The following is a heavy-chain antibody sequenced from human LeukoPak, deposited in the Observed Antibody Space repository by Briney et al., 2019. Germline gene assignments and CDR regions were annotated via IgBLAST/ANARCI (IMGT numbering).Heavy chain of an antibody. J-gene: IGHJ4*02. CDR1: GFTFSSYE. CDR2: ISSSGSII. D-gene: IGHD3-3*01. V-gene: IGHV3-48*03. Sequence: GGSLRLSCAASGFTFSSYEMNWVRQAPGKGLEWVSYISSSGSIIYYADSVKGRSTISRDNAKNSLYLQMNSLRAEDTAVYYCARGSITIFGVVTLWGQGTLVTVSS. CDR3: ARGSITIFGVVTL.